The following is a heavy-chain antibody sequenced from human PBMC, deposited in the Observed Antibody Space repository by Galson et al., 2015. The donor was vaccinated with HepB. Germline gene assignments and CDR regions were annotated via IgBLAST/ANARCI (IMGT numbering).Heavy chain of an antibody. Sequence: SLRLSCAASGFSFNSDSMNWVRQAPGKGLEWVSYISSRSSTIYYAYSVKGRFTISRDDAKNSLYLQMNSLRGEDTAVYYCARGYRVATIASSNDYDFDYWGQGTLVTVSS. CDR3: ARGYRVATIASSNDYDFDY. V-gene: IGHV3-48*04. J-gene: IGHJ4*02. CDR2: ISSRSSTI. D-gene: IGHD5-12*01. CDR1: GFSFNSDS.